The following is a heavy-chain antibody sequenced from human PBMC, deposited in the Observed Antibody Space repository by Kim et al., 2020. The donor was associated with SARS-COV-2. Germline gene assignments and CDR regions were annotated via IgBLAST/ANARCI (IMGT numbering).Heavy chain of an antibody. CDR1: GFTFSNYD. CDR3: VRGKFAVTGYFDY. Sequence: GGSLRLSCVASGFTFSNYDFHWVRQVTGKDLEWVSAIGIPGDTYYLDSVRGRFTISRENAKNSVYLQMNSLRAGDTAVYYCVRGKFAVTGYFDYWGQGNLVTVSS. CDR2: IGIPGDT. V-gene: IGHV3-13*01. D-gene: IGHD3-10*01. J-gene: IGHJ4*02.